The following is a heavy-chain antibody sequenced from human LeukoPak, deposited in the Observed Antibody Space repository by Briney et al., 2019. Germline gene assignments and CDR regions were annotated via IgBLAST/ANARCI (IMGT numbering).Heavy chain of an antibody. CDR3: ARTTADYSDYFFLDY. CDR2: TYSGGST. D-gene: IGHD4-11*01. V-gene: IGHV3-53*01. Sequence: GGSLRLSCTASGFTFGDYAMSWFRQAPGKGLEWVSVTYSGGSTYYADSVKGRFTISRDNSKNTLYLQMSSLRAEDTAVYYCARTTADYSDYFFLDYWGQGTLVTVSS. CDR1: GFTFGDYA. J-gene: IGHJ4*02.